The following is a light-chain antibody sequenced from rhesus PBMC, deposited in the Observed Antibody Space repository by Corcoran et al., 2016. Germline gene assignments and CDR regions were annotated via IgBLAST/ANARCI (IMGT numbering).Light chain of an antibody. CDR3: QQYNSAPYS. V-gene: IGKV1-37*01. CDR1: QGISSY. CDR2: YAS. Sequence: DIQMTQSPSSLSASVGDTVTITCRASQGISSYLAWYQQKPGKAPKPLIYYASNLESGVPSRFSGSGSGTEIKLTISSLQPEDFATYYCQQYNSAPYSFGQGTKVEIK. J-gene: IGKJ2*01.